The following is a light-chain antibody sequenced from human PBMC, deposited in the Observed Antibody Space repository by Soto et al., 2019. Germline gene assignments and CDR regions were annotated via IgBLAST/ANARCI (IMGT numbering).Light chain of an antibody. CDR3: QQYNGWPWT. V-gene: IGKV1-5*03. CDR1: QSMSSW. CDR2: KAS. Sequence: DIPMTQSPSTLSASVGDRVTITCRASQSMSSWLAWYQQKPGKAPKVLIYKASTLESGVPSRFSGSGSGTEFTLTISSLQPDDFATYYCQQYNGWPWTFGQGTKVEIK. J-gene: IGKJ1*01.